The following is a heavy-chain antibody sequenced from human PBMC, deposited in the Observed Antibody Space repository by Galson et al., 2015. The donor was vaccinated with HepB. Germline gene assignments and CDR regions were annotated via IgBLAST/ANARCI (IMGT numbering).Heavy chain of an antibody. CDR1: GFTFSSYA. V-gene: IGHV3-30*04. Sequence: YLRLSCAASGFTFSSYAMPWVRQAPGKGLEWVAVISYDGSNKYYADSVKCRFTISSDNSKNTLYLQMKSLRAEDTAVYYCARDRHCSSTSCYAGALDIWGQGTMVTVSS. D-gene: IGHD2-2*01. J-gene: IGHJ3*02. CDR2: ISYDGSNK. CDR3: ARDRHCSSTSCYAGALDI.